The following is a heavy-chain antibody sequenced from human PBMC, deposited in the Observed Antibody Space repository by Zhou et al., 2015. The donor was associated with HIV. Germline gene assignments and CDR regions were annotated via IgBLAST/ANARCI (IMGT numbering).Heavy chain of an antibody. CDR3: ARDRNYYGSGNYYPGGY. CDR2: IRPMFRGT. D-gene: IGHD3-10*01. V-gene: IGHV1-69*06. Sequence: QLQLLQSGSDVKKPGSSVKVSCRASGDVEHFRTYTITWVRQAPGHGLEWMGGIRPMFRGTDTSTSTAYMELRSLRSDDTAVYYCARDRNYYGSGNYYPGGYWGQGTLVTVSS. CDR1: GDVEHFRTYT. J-gene: IGHJ4*02.